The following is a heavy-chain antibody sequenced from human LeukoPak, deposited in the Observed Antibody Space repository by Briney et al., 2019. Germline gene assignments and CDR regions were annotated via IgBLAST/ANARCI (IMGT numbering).Heavy chain of an antibody. V-gene: IGHV4-59*10. Sequence: SETLSLTCAVYGGSFSGYYWSWIRQPPGKGLEWIGRIYTSGSTNYNPSLKSRVTMSVDTSKNQFSLKLSSVTAADTAVYYCARGRFALVRKAFDIWGQGTMVTVSS. CDR3: ARGRFALVRKAFDI. CDR2: IYTSGST. J-gene: IGHJ3*02. CDR1: GGSFSGYY. D-gene: IGHD6-13*01.